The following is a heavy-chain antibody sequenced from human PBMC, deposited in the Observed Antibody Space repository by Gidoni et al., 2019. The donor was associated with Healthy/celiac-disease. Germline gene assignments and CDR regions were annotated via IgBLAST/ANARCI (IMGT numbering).Heavy chain of an antibody. CDR2: ISSSSSYI. Sequence: EVQLVESGGGLVKPGGSLRLSCAASGFTFSSYSMNWVRQAPGKGLEWVSSISSSSSYIYYADSVKGRFTISRDNAKNSLYLQMNSLRAEDTAVYYCAREYLRFDTKREIYILFGYYYYYGMDVWGQGTTVTVSS. J-gene: IGHJ6*02. D-gene: IGHD2-15*01. CDR3: AREYLRFDTKREIYILFGYYYYYGMDV. V-gene: IGHV3-21*01. CDR1: GFTFSSYS.